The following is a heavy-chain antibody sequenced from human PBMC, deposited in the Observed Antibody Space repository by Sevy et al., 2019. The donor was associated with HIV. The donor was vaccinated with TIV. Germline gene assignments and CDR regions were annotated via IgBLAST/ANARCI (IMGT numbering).Heavy chain of an antibody. CDR3: ARSRSSWTQKFDY. Sequence: GGSLRLSCAASGFTFSSYAMHWVRQAPGKGLEWVVVISYDGSNKYYADSVKGRFTISRDNSKNTRYLQMNSLRAEDTAVYYCARSRSSWTQKFDYGGQGTLVTVSS. D-gene: IGHD6-13*01. J-gene: IGHJ4*02. CDR2: ISYDGSNK. CDR1: GFTFSSYA. V-gene: IGHV3-30-3*01.